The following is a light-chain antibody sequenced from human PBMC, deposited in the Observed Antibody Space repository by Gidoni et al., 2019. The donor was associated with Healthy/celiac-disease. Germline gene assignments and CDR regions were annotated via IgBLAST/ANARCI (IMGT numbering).Light chain of an antibody. J-gene: IGKJ4*01. CDR1: QSVSSSY. Sequence: EIVLTQSPGTLSLSPGERATLSCRANQSVSSSYLAWYQQKPGQAPRLLIYGASSRATGIPDRFSGSGSGTDFTLTISRLEPEDFAVYYCQQYGSFFGGXTKVEIK. CDR2: GAS. CDR3: QQYGSF. V-gene: IGKV3-20*01.